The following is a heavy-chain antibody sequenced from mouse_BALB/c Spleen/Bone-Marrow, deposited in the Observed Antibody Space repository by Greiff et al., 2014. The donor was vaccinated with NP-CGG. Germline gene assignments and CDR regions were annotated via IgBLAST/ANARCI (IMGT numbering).Heavy chain of an antibody. CDR3: VAYYRYEYYFDY. CDR2: IDPENGNT. D-gene: IGHD2-14*01. CDR1: GFNIKDYY. Sequence: VQLQQSGAELVRPGALVKLSCKASGFNIKDYYMHWVEQRPEQGLEWIGWIDPENGNTIYDPKFQGKASITADTSSNTACLQLSSLTSEDTAVYYCVAYYRYEYYFDYWGQGTTLTVSS. V-gene: IGHV14-1*02. J-gene: IGHJ2*01.